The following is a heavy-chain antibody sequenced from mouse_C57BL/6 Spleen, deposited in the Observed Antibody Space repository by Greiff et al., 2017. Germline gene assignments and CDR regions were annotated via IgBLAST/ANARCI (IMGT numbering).Heavy chain of an antibody. Sequence: VQLQQSGPELVKPGASVKISCKASGYTFTDYYMNWVKPSHGKSLEWIGDINPNNGGTSYNQKFKGKATLTVDKSSSTAYIARRSLTSGDSADNYCSRFYYYGSSSWCAYWGQGTLVTVSA. CDR3: SRFYYYGSSSWCAY. CDR1: GYTFTDYY. J-gene: IGHJ3*01. CDR2: INPNNGGT. V-gene: IGHV1-26*01. D-gene: IGHD1-1*01.